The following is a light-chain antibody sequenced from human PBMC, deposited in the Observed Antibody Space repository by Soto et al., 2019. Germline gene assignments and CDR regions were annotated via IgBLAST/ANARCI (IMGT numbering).Light chain of an antibody. Sequence: QSALTQPASVSGSPGQSITISCTGTSSDVGGYKYVSWYQQHPGKAPKVMLYEVNNRPSGVSSRFSGSKSGNTASLTISGLQAEDEADYYCSAYTSRSTLVFGGGTKLTVL. CDR2: EVN. V-gene: IGLV2-14*01. J-gene: IGLJ2*01. CDR3: SAYTSRSTLV. CDR1: SSDVGGYKY.